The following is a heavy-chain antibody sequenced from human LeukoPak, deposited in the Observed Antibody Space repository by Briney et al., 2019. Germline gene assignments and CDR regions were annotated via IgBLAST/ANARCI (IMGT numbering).Heavy chain of an antibody. CDR2: ISAYNGNT. V-gene: IGHV1-18*01. CDR1: GYTFTSYG. D-gene: IGHD2-2*01. J-gene: IGHJ6*03. Sequence: GASVKVSCTASGYTFTSYGISWVRQAPGQGLEWMGWISAYNGNTNYAQKLQGRVTMTTDTSTSTAYMELRSLRSDDTAVYYCARDHGVVVPAAYMDVWGKGTTVTVSS. CDR3: ARDHGVVVPAAYMDV.